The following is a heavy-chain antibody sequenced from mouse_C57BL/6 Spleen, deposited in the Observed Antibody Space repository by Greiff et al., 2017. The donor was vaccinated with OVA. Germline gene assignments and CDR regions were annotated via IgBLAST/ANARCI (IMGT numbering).Heavy chain of an antibody. J-gene: IGHJ2*01. D-gene: IGHD1-1*01. V-gene: IGHV6-3*01. CDR1: GFTFSNYW. CDR3: VVDSYGTSYCCDY. Sequence: VQLKESGGGLVQPGGSMKLSCVASGFTFSNYWMNWVRQSPEKGLEWVAQIRLKSDNYATHYAESVKGRFTISRDDSKMSVYLQMHNLWAQDTGFYYCVVDSYGTSYCCDYWGQGTTLTVSS. CDR2: IRLKSDNYAT.